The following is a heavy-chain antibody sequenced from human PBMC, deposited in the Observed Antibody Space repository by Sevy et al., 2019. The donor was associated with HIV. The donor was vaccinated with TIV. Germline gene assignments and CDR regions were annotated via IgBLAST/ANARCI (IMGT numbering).Heavy chain of an antibody. J-gene: IGHJ6*02. D-gene: IGHD2-2*01. Sequence: ASVKVSCKASGGTFSSYAISWVRQAPGQGLEWMGGIIPIFGTANYAQRFQGRVTITADESTSTAYMELSSLRYEDTAVYYCASGRDIVVVPAYYYGMDVWGQGTTVTVSS. CDR2: IIPIFGTA. V-gene: IGHV1-69*13. CDR1: GGTFSSYA. CDR3: ASGRDIVVVPAYYYGMDV.